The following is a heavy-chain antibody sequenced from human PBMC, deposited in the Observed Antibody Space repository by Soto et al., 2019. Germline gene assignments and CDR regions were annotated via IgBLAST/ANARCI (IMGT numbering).Heavy chain of an antibody. CDR3: AREVVVVTAHFDY. D-gene: IGHD2-21*02. V-gene: IGHV3-30-3*01. Sequence: QVPLVESGGGVVQPGRSLRLSCAASGFTFSSYSIHWVRQAPGKGLEWVGVISYDGSNKFYADSVKGRFTISRDNSKNTVYLQMNSLRVEDTAVYYCAREVVVVTAHFDYWGQGTLVTVSS. CDR2: ISYDGSNK. CDR1: GFTFSSYS. J-gene: IGHJ4*02.